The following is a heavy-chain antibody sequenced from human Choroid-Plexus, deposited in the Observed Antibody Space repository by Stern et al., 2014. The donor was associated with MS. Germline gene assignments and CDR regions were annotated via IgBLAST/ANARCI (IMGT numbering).Heavy chain of an antibody. CDR1: GFTFGSCA. J-gene: IGHJ5*02. CDR3: AKDRQYLTYFFDH. D-gene: IGHD2/OR15-2a*01. Sequence: QEQLVQSGGGVVQPGRPLRLSCVASGFTFGSCAMHWVRQAPGKGLEWVAGLSYDGSNKYYADAVKGRFTISRDNSQNTLDMQMSSLRPEDTAVYYCAKDRQYLTYFFDHWGQGSLVTVSS. CDR2: LSYDGSNK. V-gene: IGHV3-30*18.